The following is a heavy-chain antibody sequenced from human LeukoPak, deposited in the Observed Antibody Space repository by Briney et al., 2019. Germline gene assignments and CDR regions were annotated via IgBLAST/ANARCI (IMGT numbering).Heavy chain of an antibody. CDR1: GGSFGGYY. CDR2: INHSGST. CDR3: ASRPSIAAGGGYYYYYYMDV. D-gene: IGHD6-13*01. Sequence: PSETLSLTCAVCGGSFGGYYWSWIRQPPGKGLEWIGEINHSGSTNYNPSLKSRVTISVDTSKNQFSLKLSSVTAADTAVYYCASRPSIAAGGGYYYYYYMDVWGKGTTVTVSS. J-gene: IGHJ6*03. V-gene: IGHV4-34*01.